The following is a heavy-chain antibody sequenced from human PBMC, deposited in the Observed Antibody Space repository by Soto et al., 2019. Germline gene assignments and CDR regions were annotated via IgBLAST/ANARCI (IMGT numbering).Heavy chain of an antibody. Sequence: QVQLQESGPGLVMPSQTLSLSCTLSGDSVSSAGYYWNWIRQHPGRGLEGLGYVYESKTTYYNPSLESRLTISVDASKNQFSLKVTSVTPADTGVYYCARENFGVIIHDAFDLWGQGTMVTVSS. CDR2: VYESKTT. J-gene: IGHJ3*01. D-gene: IGHD2-8*01. V-gene: IGHV4-31*03. CDR1: GDSVSSAGYY. CDR3: ARENFGVIIHDAFDL.